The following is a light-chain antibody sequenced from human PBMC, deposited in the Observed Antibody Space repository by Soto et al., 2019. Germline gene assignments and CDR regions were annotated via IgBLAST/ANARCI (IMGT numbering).Light chain of an antibody. J-gene: IGKJ1*01. Sequence: EIVLTQSPATLSLSPGERATLSCRASQSVRSNLAWYQQKPGQAPRLLIYDASNRATGIPARFSGSGSGTDFTLAISSLEPVDFAVYYCQHRSNWPWTFGQGTKVAIK. CDR2: DAS. V-gene: IGKV3-11*01. CDR3: QHRSNWPWT. CDR1: QSVRSN.